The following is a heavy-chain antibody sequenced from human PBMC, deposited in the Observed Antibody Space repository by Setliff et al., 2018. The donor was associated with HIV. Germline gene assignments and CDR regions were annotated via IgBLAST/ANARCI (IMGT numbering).Heavy chain of an antibody. D-gene: IGHD2-2*03. Sequence: GESLKISCKSSGYIFTNYWIGWVRQMPGKGLEWMGIIYPADSETRYGPSFQGHVTMSVDKATRTAYLEWSSLKASDTAMYYCARHGYCSGTSCSEYYYYYGMDVWGQGTTVTVSS. J-gene: IGHJ6*02. CDR3: ARHGYCSGTSCSEYYYYYGMDV. CDR2: IYPADSET. V-gene: IGHV5-51*01. CDR1: GYIFTNYW.